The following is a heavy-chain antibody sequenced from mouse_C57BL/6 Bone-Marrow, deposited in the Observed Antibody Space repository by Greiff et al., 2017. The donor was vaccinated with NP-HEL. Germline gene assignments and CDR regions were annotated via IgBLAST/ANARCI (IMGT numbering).Heavy chain of an antibody. Sequence: QVQLQQSGAELMKPGASVKLSCKATGYTFTDNWIEWVKQRPGHGLEWIGEIFPGSGSTKYTEKFKGKATFTAATSSNTAYMQLSSLTTEVSAINYCARYSNCPYNYAMGYWGQGTSVPVSS. CDR2: IFPGSGST. D-gene: IGHD2-5*01. J-gene: IGHJ4*01. CDR3: ARYSNCPYNYAMGY. CDR1: GYTFTDNW. V-gene: IGHV1-9*01.